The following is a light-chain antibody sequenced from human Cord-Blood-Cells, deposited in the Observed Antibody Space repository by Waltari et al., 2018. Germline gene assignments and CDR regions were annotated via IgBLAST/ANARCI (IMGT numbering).Light chain of an antibody. CDR1: NIGSKN. Sequence: SYELTQPLSVSVALGQTARITRGGNNIGSKNVHWYQQKPGQAPVLVIYRDSNRPSGIPERFSGSNSGNTATLTISRAQAGDEADYYCQVWDSSTVVFGTGTKVTVL. CDR2: RDS. CDR3: QVWDSSTVV. J-gene: IGLJ1*01. V-gene: IGLV3-9*01.